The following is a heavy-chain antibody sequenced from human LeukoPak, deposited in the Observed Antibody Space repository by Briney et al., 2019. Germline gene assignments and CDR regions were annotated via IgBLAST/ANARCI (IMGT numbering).Heavy chain of an antibody. J-gene: IGHJ4*02. V-gene: IGHV4-34*01. CDR2: IYYSGST. Sequence: SETLSLTCAVYGGSFRGYSWTWIRQPPGKGLEWIGSIYYSGSTYYNPSLKSRVTISVDTSKNQFSLKLSSVTAADTAVYYCASPKTTAYYYFDYWGQGTLVTVSS. CDR3: ASPKTTAYYYFDY. CDR1: GGSFRGYS. D-gene: IGHD4-11*01.